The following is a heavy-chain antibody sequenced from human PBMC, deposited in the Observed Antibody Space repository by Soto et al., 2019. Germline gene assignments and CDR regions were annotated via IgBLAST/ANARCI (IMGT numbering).Heavy chain of an antibody. D-gene: IGHD2-15*01. CDR3: ARGDSDLAVSEAAY. J-gene: IGHJ1*01. V-gene: IGHV4-59*01. CDR1: GASITDSY. Sequence: QMQMQESGPRLVEPSETLSLTCTVSGASITDSYWSWIRQPPEKGLEWIGYIYFSGVATYNPSLKSRATMSRDTSKNEFSLKLTSVTAADTAIYYCARGDSDLAVSEAAYWGQGTLVTVSS. CDR2: IYFSGVA.